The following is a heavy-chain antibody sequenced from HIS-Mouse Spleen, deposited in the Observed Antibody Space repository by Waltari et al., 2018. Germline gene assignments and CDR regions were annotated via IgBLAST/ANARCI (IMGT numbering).Heavy chain of an antibody. D-gene: IGHD6-13*01. CDR1: GGPISSSSSY. CDR2: IYYSGST. Sequence: QLQLPESCPGLVKPSETLAVACTVAGGPISSSSSYWGWIRQHPGKGLEWIGSIYYSGSTYYNPSLKSRVTISVDTSKNQFSLKLSSVTAADTAVYYCAREIPYSSSWYDWYFDLWGRGTLVTVSS. V-gene: IGHV4-39*07. CDR3: AREIPYSSSWYDWYFDL. J-gene: IGHJ2*01.